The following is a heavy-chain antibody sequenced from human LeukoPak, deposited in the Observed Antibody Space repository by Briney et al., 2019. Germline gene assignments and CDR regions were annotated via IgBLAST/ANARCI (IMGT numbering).Heavy chain of an antibody. D-gene: IGHD5-24*01. V-gene: IGHV3-33*01. Sequence: GRSLRLSCAASGFTFSSYGMHWVRQAPGKGLEWVAVIWYDGSNKYYADSVKGRFTISRDNSKNTLYLQMNSLRAEDTAVHYCARGWEMATINGWFDPWGQGTLVTVSS. CDR2: IWYDGSNK. CDR3: ARGWEMATINGWFDP. CDR1: GFTFSSYG. J-gene: IGHJ5*02.